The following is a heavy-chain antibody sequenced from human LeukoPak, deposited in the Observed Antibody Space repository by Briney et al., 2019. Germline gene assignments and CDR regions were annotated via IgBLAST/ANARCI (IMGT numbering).Heavy chain of an antibody. CDR3: AKAAAAPGFDF. D-gene: IGHD6-13*01. CDR2: VSGSGDRM. CDR1: GFTSSSYA. Sequence: GGSLRLSCAASGFTSSSYALNWVRQAPGKGLEWVATVSGSGDRMYHADSVKGRFTISRDNSKNTIYLQMSSLRAEDTALYYCAKAAAAPGFDFWGQGTLVTVSS. J-gene: IGHJ4*02. V-gene: IGHV3-23*01.